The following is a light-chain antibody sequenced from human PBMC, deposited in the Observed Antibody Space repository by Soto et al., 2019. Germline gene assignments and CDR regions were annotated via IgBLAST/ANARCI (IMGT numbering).Light chain of an antibody. CDR3: QQYGSSPRLT. V-gene: IGKV3-20*01. CDR1: QSVSSSY. J-gene: IGKJ4*01. Sequence: EIVLTQSPGTLSLSPGERATLSCRASQSVSSSYLAWYQQKPGQAPRLLIYGASSRATGIPDRFSGSGSGTDFTLTISRLEPEDFAVYYCQQYGSSPRLTLGGGTKVDXK. CDR2: GAS.